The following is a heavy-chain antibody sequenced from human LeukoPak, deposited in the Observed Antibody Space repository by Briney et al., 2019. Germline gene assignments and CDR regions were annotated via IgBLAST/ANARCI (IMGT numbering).Heavy chain of an antibody. CDR1: GGTFSSYA. Sequence: SVKVSCKASGGTFSSYAISWVRQAPGQGLEWMGGIIPIFGTANYAQEFQGRVTITADESTSTAYMELSSLRSEDTAVYYCARLGPFYDSSSYGDYNWFDPWGQGTLVTVSS. V-gene: IGHV1-69*13. CDR3: ARLGPFYDSSSYGDYNWFDP. J-gene: IGHJ5*02. D-gene: IGHD3-22*01. CDR2: IIPIFGTA.